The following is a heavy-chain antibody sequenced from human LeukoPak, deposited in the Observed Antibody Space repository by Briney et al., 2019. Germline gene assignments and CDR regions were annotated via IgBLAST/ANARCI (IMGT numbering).Heavy chain of an antibody. CDR1: GFTFSSYA. CDR2: ISGSGGST. D-gene: IGHD3-22*01. CDR3: AKRITYYYDSSGYYSS. Sequence: GGSLRLSCAASGFTFSSYAMSWVRQAPGKGLEWFSAISGSGGSTYYADSVKGRFTISRDNSKNSLYLQMNSLRAEDTAVYYCAKRITYYYDSSGYYSSWGQGTMVTVSS. V-gene: IGHV3-23*01. J-gene: IGHJ3*01.